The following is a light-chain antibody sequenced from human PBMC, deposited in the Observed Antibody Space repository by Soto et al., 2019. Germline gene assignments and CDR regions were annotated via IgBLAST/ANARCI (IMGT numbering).Light chain of an antibody. CDR1: SSNIGSTT. Sequence: QTVVTQPPSASGTPGQRVTISCSGSSSNIGSTTVSWYQQLPRTAPKLLIYSNNQRPSGVPDRFSGSKSGTSASLAISGLQSEDEAHYYCAAWDDSLNGPVFGGGTKLTVL. CDR3: AAWDDSLNGPV. CDR2: SNN. J-gene: IGLJ2*01. V-gene: IGLV1-44*01.